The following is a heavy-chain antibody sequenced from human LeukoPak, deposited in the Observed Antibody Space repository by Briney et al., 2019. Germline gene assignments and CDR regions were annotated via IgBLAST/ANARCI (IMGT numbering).Heavy chain of an antibody. CDR1: VFTVHNYW. J-gene: IGHJ3*02. Sequence: GGSLRLSCVASVFTVHNYWMTWVRRAPGQGLEWVANIDQDGSDKYYVDSAKGRFTISRDNAKNTLYLQMSSLRAEDTAVYYCARAQSTGFDIWGQGTMVTVSS. D-gene: IGHD1-14*01. V-gene: IGHV3-7*04. CDR2: IDQDGSDK. CDR3: ARAQSTGFDI.